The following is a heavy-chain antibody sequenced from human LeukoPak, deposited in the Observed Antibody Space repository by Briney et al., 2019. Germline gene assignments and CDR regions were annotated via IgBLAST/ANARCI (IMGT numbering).Heavy chain of an antibody. CDR3: ARDRDYYDSSGKSHFYYYYGMDV. CDR2: ISDDGRSK. Sequence: GGSLRLSCAASGFTFSGYWMHWVRQVPGKGLVWISYISDDGRSKGYADSVQGRFTISRDNAKNTLSLQMNSLRVDDTAVYYCARDRDYYDSSGKSHFYYYYGMDVWGQGTTVTVSS. J-gene: IGHJ6*02. D-gene: IGHD3-22*01. V-gene: IGHV3-74*01. CDR1: GFTFSGYW.